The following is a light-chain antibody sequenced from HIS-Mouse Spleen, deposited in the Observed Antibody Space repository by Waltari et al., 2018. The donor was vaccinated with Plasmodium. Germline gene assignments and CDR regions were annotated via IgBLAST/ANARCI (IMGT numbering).Light chain of an antibody. V-gene: IGKV3-15*01. CDR2: GAS. CDR3: QQYNNWSFT. Sequence: IVMTEYRATVAVSPGERAGRPCRARQSVSSNLAWYQQKPGQAPRLLIYGASTRAPAIPARFSGSGSGTEFPPTISSLQSEDFAVYYCQQYNNWSFTFGPGTKVDIK. J-gene: IGKJ3*01. CDR1: QSVSSN.